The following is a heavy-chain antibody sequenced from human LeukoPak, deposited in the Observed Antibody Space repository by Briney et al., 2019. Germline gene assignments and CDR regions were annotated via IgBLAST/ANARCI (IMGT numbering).Heavy chain of an antibody. CDR2: IYDSGST. V-gene: IGHV4-59*01. J-gene: IGHJ3*02. CDR3: ARDHSHSSSWYFPSFDI. CDR1: GDSISSYY. Sequence: SETLSLTCSVSGDSISSYYWSWIRQPPGKGLEWIGYIYDSGSTNYNPSLKSRVTISVDTSRNQFSLKLSSVTAADTAVYYCARDHSHSSSWYFPSFDIWGQGTMVTVSS. D-gene: IGHD6-13*01.